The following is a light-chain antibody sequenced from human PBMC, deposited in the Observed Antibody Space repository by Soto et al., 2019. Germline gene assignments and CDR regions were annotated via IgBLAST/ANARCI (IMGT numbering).Light chain of an antibody. CDR1: QYISLS. CDR3: QRSYNTPT. Sequence: DIPVTQSPSSLSASVGDGVTITCRASQYISLSLNWFQKKPGKAPKLLIYAASTLHSGVPSRFSGSGSGTDSTLTISSLQPEDFATYYCQRSYNTPTFGRGTRLEIK. J-gene: IGKJ5*01. V-gene: IGKV1-39*01. CDR2: AAS.